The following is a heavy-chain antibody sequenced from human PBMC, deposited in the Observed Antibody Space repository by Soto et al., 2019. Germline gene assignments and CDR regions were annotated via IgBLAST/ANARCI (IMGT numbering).Heavy chain of an antibody. CDR1: GGTFSSYA. CDR3: VGVGCNNAFDI. CDR2: IIPIFGTA. D-gene: IGHD2-21*01. Sequence: QVQLVQSGAEVKKPGSSVKVSCKASGGTFSSYAISWVRQAPGQGLEWMGGIIPIFGTAHYAQKFQGRVTITADESTSTAYMELSSLRAEDTSVYHCVGVGCNNAFDILGKGTMVTVSS. V-gene: IGHV1-69*01. J-gene: IGHJ3*02.